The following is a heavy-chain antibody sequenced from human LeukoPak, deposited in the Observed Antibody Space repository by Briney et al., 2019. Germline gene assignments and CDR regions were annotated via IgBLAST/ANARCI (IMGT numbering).Heavy chain of an antibody. CDR1: GGTFSSNA. CDR2: IIPIFGTA. CDR3: ARGPNYNDSPPSY. J-gene: IGHJ4*01. D-gene: IGHD3-22*01. Sequence: GASVKVSCKASGGTFSSNAISWVRQAPGQGLEWMRGIIPIFGTANYAQKFQGRVTITADESTSTAYMELSSLRSEDTAVYYCARGPNYNDSPPSYRGQGNPVNVSS. V-gene: IGHV1-69*01.